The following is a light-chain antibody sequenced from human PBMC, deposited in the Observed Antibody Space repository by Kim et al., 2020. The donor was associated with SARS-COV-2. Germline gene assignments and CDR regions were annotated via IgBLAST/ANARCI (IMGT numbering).Light chain of an antibody. CDR3: QQYGSSSYS. CDR1: QSVSSSY. J-gene: IGKJ2*03. CDR2: GAS. Sequence: LAPGERATLSCRASQSVSSSYLAWYQQKPGQAPRLLIYGASSRATGIPDRFSGSGSGTDFTLTISRLEPEDFAVYYCQQYGSSSYSFGQGTKLEIK. V-gene: IGKV3-20*01.